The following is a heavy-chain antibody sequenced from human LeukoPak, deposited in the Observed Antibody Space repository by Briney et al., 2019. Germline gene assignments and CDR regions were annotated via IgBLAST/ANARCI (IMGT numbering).Heavy chain of an antibody. Sequence: PSETLSLTCTVSGGSINTNSYYWDWIRQPPGKGLEWIGNIYYGGNTYYNPSLKSRVTISVDTSENQFSLKLTSVTAADTAVYYCVRHKPYANWFDPWGQGTLVTVSS. J-gene: IGHJ5*02. CDR1: GGSINTNSYY. V-gene: IGHV4-39*01. CDR2: IYYGGNT. D-gene: IGHD1-14*01. CDR3: VRHKPYANWFDP.